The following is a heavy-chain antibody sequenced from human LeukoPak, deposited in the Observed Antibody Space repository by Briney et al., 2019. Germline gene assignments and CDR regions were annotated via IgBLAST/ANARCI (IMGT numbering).Heavy chain of an antibody. V-gene: IGHV3-48*03. D-gene: IGHD3-10*01. J-gene: IGHJ4*02. CDR3: ASGEEFGELFDAY. CDR2: ISISGSSI. CDR1: GFTFSSHE. Sequence: GGSLRLSCAASGFTFSSHEMDWVRQAPGKGLEWVSYISISGSSIYYADSVRGRFTISRDNAKNSLYLQMNSLRAEDTAVYYCASGEEFGELFDAYWGQGTLVTVSS.